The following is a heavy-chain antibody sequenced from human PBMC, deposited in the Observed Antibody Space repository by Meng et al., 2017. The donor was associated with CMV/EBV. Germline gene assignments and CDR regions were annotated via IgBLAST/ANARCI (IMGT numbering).Heavy chain of an antibody. D-gene: IGHD3-16*01. J-gene: IGHJ4*02. V-gene: IGHV4-4*07. CDR2: IYSSGST. CDR3: ASLGGGY. CDR1: GGSISSHV. Sequence: TLSLTCSVPGGSISSHVWSWIRQPAGKGLEWIGRIYSSGSTNYNPSLKSRVTMSVDTSKNQYSLQLNSVTAADTAVYYCASLGGGYWGQGTLVTVSS.